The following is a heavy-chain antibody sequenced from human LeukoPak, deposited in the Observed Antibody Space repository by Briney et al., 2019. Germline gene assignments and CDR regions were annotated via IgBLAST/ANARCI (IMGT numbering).Heavy chain of an antibody. D-gene: IGHD6-19*01. CDR2: ISGSGGST. J-gene: IGHJ3*02. Sequence: GGFLRLSCAASGFTFSSYAMSWVRQAPGKGLEWVSAISGSGGSTYYADSVKGRFTISRDNSKNTLYLQMNSLRAEDTAVYYCAQPKIAVEPRDAFDIWGQGTMVTVSS. CDR3: AQPKIAVEPRDAFDI. CDR1: GFTFSSYA. V-gene: IGHV3-23*01.